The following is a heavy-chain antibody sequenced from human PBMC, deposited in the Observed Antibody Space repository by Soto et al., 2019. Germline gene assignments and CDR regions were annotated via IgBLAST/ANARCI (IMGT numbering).Heavy chain of an antibody. CDR2: INHSGST. Sequence: TSETLSLTCAVYGGSFSGYYWSWIRQPPGKGLEWIGEINHSGSTNYNPSLKSRVTISVDTSKNQFSLKLSSVTAADTAVYYCARGLTPYYDYIWGSYRYADYYYYMDVWGKGTTVTVSS. D-gene: IGHD3-16*02. CDR3: ARGLTPYYDYIWGSYRYADYYYYMDV. J-gene: IGHJ6*03. CDR1: GGSFSGYY. V-gene: IGHV4-34*01.